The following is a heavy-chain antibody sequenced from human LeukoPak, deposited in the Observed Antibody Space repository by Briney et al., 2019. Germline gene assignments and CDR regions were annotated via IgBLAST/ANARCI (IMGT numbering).Heavy chain of an antibody. V-gene: IGHV1-3*01. Sequence: ASVKVSRTASGYTFTSYAMHWVRQAPGQRLEWMGWINAGNGNTKYSQKFQGRVTITRDTSASTAYMELSSLRSEDTAVYYCAAGIVATTDDYWGQGTLVTVSS. CDR1: GYTFTSYA. CDR2: INAGNGNT. CDR3: AAGIVATTDDY. J-gene: IGHJ4*02. D-gene: IGHD5-12*01.